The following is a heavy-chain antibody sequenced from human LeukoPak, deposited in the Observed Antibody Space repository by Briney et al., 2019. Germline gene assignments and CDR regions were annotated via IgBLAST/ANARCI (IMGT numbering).Heavy chain of an antibody. J-gene: IGHJ4*02. D-gene: IGHD1-1*01. CDR2: IRYDGSNK. V-gene: IGHV3-30*02. CDR1: GFTFSSYG. CDR3: AKTPSWMRGVFDY. Sequence: PGGSLRLSCAASGFTFSSYGMHWVRQAPGKGLEWVAFIRYDGSNKYYADSVKGRFTISRDNPKHTLYLQMNSLRAEDTAVYYCAKTPSWMRGVFDYWGQGTLVTVSS.